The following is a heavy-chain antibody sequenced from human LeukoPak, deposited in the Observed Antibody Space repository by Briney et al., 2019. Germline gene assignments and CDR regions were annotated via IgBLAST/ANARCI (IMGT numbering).Heavy chain of an antibody. CDR2: INSDGSST. D-gene: IGHD6-19*01. J-gene: IGHJ4*02. CDR1: GFTFSSYW. Sequence: GGPLRLSCAASGFTFSSYWMHWVRQAPGKGLVWVSRINSDGSSTNYADSVKGRFTISRDNAKNILYLQMNSLRAEDAAVYYCARDSVAVSGDFDYWGQGTLVTVSS. CDR3: ARDSVAVSGDFDY. V-gene: IGHV3-74*01.